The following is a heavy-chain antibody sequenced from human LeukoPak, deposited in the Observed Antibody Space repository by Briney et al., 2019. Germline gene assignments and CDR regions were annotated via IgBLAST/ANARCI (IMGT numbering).Heavy chain of an antibody. J-gene: IGHJ4*02. V-gene: IGHV1-69*04. D-gene: IGHD6-13*01. CDR2: IIPILGIA. Sequence: ASVKVSCKASGGTFSSYAISWVRQAPGQGLEWMGRIIPILGIANYAQKFQGRVTITADKSTSTAYMELSSLRSEDTAVYYCARVYSSWRHLFDYWGQGTLVTVSS. CDR3: ARVYSSWRHLFDY. CDR1: GGTFSSYA.